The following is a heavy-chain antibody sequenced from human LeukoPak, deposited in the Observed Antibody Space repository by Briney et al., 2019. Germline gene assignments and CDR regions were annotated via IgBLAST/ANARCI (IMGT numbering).Heavy chain of an antibody. D-gene: IGHD3-10*01. CDR1: GFTFSSYG. CDR3: ARDLYDGSEPTSYFDY. CDR2: IWYDGSNK. J-gene: IGHJ4*02. V-gene: IGHV3-33*01. Sequence: PGGSLRLSCAASGFTFSSYGMHWVRQAPGKGLEWVAVIWYDGSNKYYADSVKGRFTISRDNSKNTLYLQMNSLRAEDTAVYYCARDLYDGSEPTSYFDYWGQGTLVTVSS.